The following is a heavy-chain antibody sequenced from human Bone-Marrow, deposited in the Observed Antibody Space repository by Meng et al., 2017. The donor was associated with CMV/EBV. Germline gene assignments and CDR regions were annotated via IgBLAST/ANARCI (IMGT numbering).Heavy chain of an antibody. CDR1: GFTFSSYE. D-gene: IGHD4-23*01. Sequence: GGSLKISCAASGFTFSSYEMNWVRQAPGKGLEWVSYISSSGSTIYYADSVKGRFTISRDNAKNSLYLQMNSLRAEDTAVYYCARGGNLDYYYGMDVWGQGTTVTFSS. CDR3: ARGGNLDYYYGMDV. J-gene: IGHJ6*02. V-gene: IGHV3-48*03. CDR2: ISSSGSTI.